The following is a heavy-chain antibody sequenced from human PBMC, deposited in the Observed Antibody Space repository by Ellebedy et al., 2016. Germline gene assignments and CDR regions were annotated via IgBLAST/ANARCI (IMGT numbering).Heavy chain of an antibody. V-gene: IGHV1-69*13. J-gene: IGHJ6*03. CDR2: IIPIFGTA. Sequence: SVKVSXXASGGTFSSYAISWVRQAPGQGLEWMGGIIPIFGTANYAQKFQGRVTITADESTSTAYMELRSLRSDDTAVYYCARARYSNHYYYYYMDVWGKGTTVTVSS. CDR1: GGTFSSYA. CDR3: ARARYSNHYYYYYMDV. D-gene: IGHD4-11*01.